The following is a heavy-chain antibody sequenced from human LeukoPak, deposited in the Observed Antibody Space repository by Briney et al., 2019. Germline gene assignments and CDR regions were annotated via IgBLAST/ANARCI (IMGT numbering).Heavy chain of an antibody. D-gene: IGHD1-7*01. V-gene: IGHV1-18*04. CDR3: ATRIKRRAFD. CDR1: GYTFASYY. CDR2: ISAYNGNT. J-gene: IGHJ4*02. Sequence: ASVKVSCKASGYTFASYYMHWVRQAPGQGLEWMGWISAYNGNTNYAQKLQGRVTMTTDTSTSTAYMELRSLRSDDTAVYYCATRIKRRAFDWGQGTLVTVSS.